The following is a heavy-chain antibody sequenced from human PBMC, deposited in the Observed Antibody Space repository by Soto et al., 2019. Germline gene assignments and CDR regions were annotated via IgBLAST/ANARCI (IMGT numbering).Heavy chain of an antibody. V-gene: IGHV3-48*03. CDR1: GFTFSSYE. D-gene: IGHD5-18*01. CDR3: ASIAARYSYGYGVDY. J-gene: IGHJ4*02. Sequence: PGGSLRLSXAASGFTFSSYEMNWVRQAPGKGLEWVSYISSSGSTMYYADSVKGRFTISRDNAKNSLYLQMNSLRAEDTAVYYCASIAARYSYGYGVDYWGQGTLVTVSS. CDR2: ISSSGSTM.